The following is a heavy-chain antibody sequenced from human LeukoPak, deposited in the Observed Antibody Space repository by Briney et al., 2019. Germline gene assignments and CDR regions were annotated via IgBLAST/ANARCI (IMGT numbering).Heavy chain of an antibody. CDR2: ISGSGGST. CDR1: GFTFSSYA. D-gene: IGHD4-17*01. V-gene: IGHV3-23*01. J-gene: IGHJ4*02. CDR3: AKDIYGDYGFDY. Sequence: GGSLRLSCAASGFTFSSYAMSWVRQAPGNGLEWVSAISGSGGSTYYADSVKGRFTISRDNSKNTLYLQMNSLRAEDTAVYYCAKDIYGDYGFDYWGQGTLVTVSS.